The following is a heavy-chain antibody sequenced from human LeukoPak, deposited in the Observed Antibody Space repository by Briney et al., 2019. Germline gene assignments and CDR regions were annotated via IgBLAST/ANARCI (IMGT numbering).Heavy chain of an antibody. J-gene: IGHJ4*02. CDR3: ARRAYYDFWSGYFDY. V-gene: IGHV3-33*01. D-gene: IGHD3-3*01. Sequence: PGRSLRLSCAASGFTFSSYGMHWVRQAPGKGLEWVAVIWYDGSNKYYADSVKGRFTISRDNSKNTLYLQMNSLRAEDTAVYYCARRAYYDFWSGYFDYWGQGTLVTVSS. CDR2: IWYDGSNK. CDR1: GFTFSSYG.